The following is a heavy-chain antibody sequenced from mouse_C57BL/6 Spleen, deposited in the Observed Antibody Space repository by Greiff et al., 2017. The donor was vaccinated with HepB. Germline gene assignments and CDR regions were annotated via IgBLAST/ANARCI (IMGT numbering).Heavy chain of an antibody. J-gene: IGHJ2*01. Sequence: VHVKQSGAELVRPGASVKLSCTASGFNIKDDYMHWVKQRPEQGLEWIGWIDPENGDTEYASKFQGKATITADTSSNTAYLQLSSLTSEDTAVYYCTTPYGSSYFDYWGQGTTLTVSS. CDR2: IDPENGDT. V-gene: IGHV14-4*01. D-gene: IGHD1-1*01. CDR3: TTPYGSSYFDY. CDR1: GFNIKDDY.